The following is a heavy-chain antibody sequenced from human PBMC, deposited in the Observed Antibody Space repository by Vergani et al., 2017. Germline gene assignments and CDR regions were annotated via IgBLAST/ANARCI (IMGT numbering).Heavy chain of an antibody. D-gene: IGHD6-19*01. CDR2: ISPDGRTT. Sequence: VQLVESGGGVVQPGGSLRLSCAASGFSFRTFSMFWVRQPPGKGLAWVSKISPDGRTTEYADSVRGRFTISRDNANSMLYLQMNSLRPEDTAVYYCARDTVTGSRYFDYWGQGTLVTVSS. J-gene: IGHJ4*02. V-gene: IGHV3-74*03. CDR3: ARDTVTGSRYFDY. CDR1: GFSFRTFS.